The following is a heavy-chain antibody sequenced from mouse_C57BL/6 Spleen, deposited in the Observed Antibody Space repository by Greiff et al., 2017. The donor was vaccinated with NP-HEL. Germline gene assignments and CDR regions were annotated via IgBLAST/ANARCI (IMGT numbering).Heavy chain of an antibody. J-gene: IGHJ4*01. D-gene: IGHD3-2*02. CDR1: GYTFTSYW. Sequence: QVQLKQPGAELVMPGASVKLSCKASGYTFTSYWMHWVKQRPGQGLEWIGEIDPSDSYTNYNQKFKGKSTLAVDKSSSTAHMQLSSLTSEDSAVYYCARAAQATGAMDYWGQGTSVTVSS. CDR3: ARAAQATGAMDY. CDR2: IDPSDSYT. V-gene: IGHV1-69*01.